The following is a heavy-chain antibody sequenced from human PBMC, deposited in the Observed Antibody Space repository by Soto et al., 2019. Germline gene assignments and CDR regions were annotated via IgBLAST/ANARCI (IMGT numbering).Heavy chain of an antibody. J-gene: IGHJ5*02. D-gene: IGHD2-8*01. CDR1: GVSIVSPNW. V-gene: IGHV4-4*02. Sequence: PSETLSLTCAVSGVSIVSPNWLTCVRQAPGKGLEWIGEMWPSGGTTYNPSLRNRVTISVDNSKNHLSLTLTSVTAADTAIYYCARCLHCSNGGRFDPWGQGALVRVSS. CDR3: ARCLHCSNGGRFDP. CDR2: MWPSGGT.